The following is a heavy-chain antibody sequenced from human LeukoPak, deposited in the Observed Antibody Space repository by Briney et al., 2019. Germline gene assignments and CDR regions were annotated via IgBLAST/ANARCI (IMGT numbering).Heavy chain of an antibody. V-gene: IGHV3-7*01. CDR1: GFTFSNSW. D-gene: IGHD2-2*01. Sequence: PGGSLRLSCAASGFTFSNSWMNWVRQAPGKGLEWVANMNQDGRDKNYMDSVKGRFTISRDNAKNSLDLQMNSLRADDTGVYYCVRDQRYRSRRYDYYYMDVWGKGTTVTVSS. J-gene: IGHJ6*03. CDR3: VRDQRYRSRRYDYYYMDV. CDR2: MNQDGRDK.